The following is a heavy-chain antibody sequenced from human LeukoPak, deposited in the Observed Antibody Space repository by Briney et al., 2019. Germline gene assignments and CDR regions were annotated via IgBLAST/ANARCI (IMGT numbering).Heavy chain of an antibody. CDR3: AKDRPNWNGLLDY. V-gene: IGHV3-43D*03. CDR1: GFTFDEYA. D-gene: IGHD1-1*01. CDR2: ISWDGGST. J-gene: IGHJ4*02. Sequence: PGGSLRLSCAASGFTFDEYAMHWVRQAPGKGLEWVSLISWDGGSTYYADSVKGRFTISRDNSKNSLYLQMNSLRAEDTALYYCAKDRPNWNGLLDYWGQGTLVTVSS.